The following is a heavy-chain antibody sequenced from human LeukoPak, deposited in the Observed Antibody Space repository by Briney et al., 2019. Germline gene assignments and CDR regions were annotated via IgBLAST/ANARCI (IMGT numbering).Heavy chain of an antibody. CDR1: GYTFTDYA. CDR3: ARGLVRAAGAFDI. V-gene: IGHV1-3*01. D-gene: IGHD2-21*01. CDR2: INAGNDNT. Sequence: GASVKVSCKTSGYTFTDYAMHWVRQAPGQRLEWMGWINAGNDNTQYSQNFQGRVTITRDTSASTGYMELSGLRSEDTAVYYCARGLVRAAGAFDIWGQGTMVTVSS. J-gene: IGHJ3*02.